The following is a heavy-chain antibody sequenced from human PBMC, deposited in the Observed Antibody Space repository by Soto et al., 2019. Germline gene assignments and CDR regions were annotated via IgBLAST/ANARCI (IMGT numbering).Heavy chain of an antibody. CDR2: INASGGST. Sequence: GASVKASCKASGYTFTSYYMHWVRQAPGQGLEWMGIINASGGSTSYAQKFQGRVTMTTDTSTSTAYMELRSLRSDDTAVYYCARATRLVPMDYYYYGMDVWGQGTTVTVSS. D-gene: IGHD6-19*01. V-gene: IGHV1-46*01. CDR1: GYTFTSYY. CDR3: ARATRLVPMDYYYYGMDV. J-gene: IGHJ6*02.